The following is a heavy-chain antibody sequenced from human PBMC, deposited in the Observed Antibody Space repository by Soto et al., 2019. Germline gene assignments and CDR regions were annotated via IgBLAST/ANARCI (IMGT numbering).Heavy chain of an antibody. CDR3: ARRRISPPARGAAAARGGMDV. Sequence: QAQLVESGGGVVQPGGSLRLSCAASGFTFNNYGMHWVRQAPGKGLEWVAVIWNDGSGYYYANSVKGRFTISRDNSKNTLYLHMSSLRAEDTAVYFCARRRISPPARGAAAARGGMDVWGHGTTVTVSS. D-gene: IGHD6-13*01. CDR1: GFTFNNYG. J-gene: IGHJ6*02. CDR2: IWNDGSGY. V-gene: IGHV3-33*01.